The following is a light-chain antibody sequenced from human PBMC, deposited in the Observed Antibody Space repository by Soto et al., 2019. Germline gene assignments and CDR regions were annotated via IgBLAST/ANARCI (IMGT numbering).Light chain of an antibody. V-gene: IGKV3-15*01. CDR1: QSVSSD. Sequence: ETVMTQSPATLSVSPGERATLSCRASQSVSSDLAWYQQKPGQAPRLLIFGASTRATSIPARFTGSGSGTEFTLTISSLQSEDFAVYYCQQRSNWRGITFGQGTRLEIK. CDR3: QQRSNWRGIT. CDR2: GAS. J-gene: IGKJ5*01.